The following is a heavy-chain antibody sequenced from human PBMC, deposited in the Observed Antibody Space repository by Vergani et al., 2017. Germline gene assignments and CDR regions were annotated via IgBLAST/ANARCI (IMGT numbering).Heavy chain of an antibody. D-gene: IGHD2-2*02. J-gene: IGHJ4*02. CDR2: ICHTEDT. CDR1: GTSISSSHW. V-gene: IGHV4-4*02. CDR3: ATIGYRRWGYYFDY. Sequence: QVQLQESGPGLVKPSGTLSLTCNVSGTSISSSHWWSWVRQPPGKGLEWIGEICHTEDTKYSPSLKSRVTVSVDESRNLFSLRLNSVTAADTAVYYCATIGYRRWGYYFDYWGQGILVTVSS.